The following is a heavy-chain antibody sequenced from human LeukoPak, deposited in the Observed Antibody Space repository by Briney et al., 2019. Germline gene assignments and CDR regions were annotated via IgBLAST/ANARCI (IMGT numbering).Heavy chain of an antibody. CDR2: ISGDGRST. CDR1: GFTFSSNW. J-gene: IGHJ4*02. V-gene: IGHV3-74*01. D-gene: IGHD1-26*01. CDR3: ARAPWEPDD. Sequence: GGSLRLSCAASGFTFSSNWMHWVRQAPGKGLVWVSRISGDGRSTTYADFVKGRFTISRDNAKNTLYLQMNSLRVEDTALYYCARAPWEPDDWGQGTLVTVSS.